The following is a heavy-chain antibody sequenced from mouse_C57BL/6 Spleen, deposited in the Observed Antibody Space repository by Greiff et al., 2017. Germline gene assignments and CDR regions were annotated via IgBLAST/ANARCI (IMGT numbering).Heavy chain of an antibody. J-gene: IGHJ3*01. V-gene: IGHV6-6*01. CDR2: IRNKANNHAT. CDR1: GFTFSDAW. CDR3: TSIYYDYDGGAY. Sequence: EVQLQESGGGLVQPGGSMKLSCAASGFTFSDAWMDWVRQSPEKGLEWVAEIRNKANNHATYYAESVKGRFTISRDDSKSSVYLQMNSLRAEDTGIYYCTSIYYDYDGGAYWGQGTLVTVSA. D-gene: IGHD2-4*01.